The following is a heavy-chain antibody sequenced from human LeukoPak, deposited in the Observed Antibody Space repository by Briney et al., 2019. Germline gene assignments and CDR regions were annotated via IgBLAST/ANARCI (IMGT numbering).Heavy chain of an antibody. CDR2: INPNSGGT. V-gene: IGHV1-2*02. CDR1: GYTFTGYY. J-gene: IGHJ3*02. Sequence: ASVKVSCKASGYTFTGYYMHWVRQAPGQGLEWMGWINPNSGGTNYAQKFQGRVTMTRDTSISTAYMELSRLRSGDTAVYYCARVWSGYYDAFDIWGQGTMVTVSS. D-gene: IGHD3-3*01. CDR3: ARVWSGYYDAFDI.